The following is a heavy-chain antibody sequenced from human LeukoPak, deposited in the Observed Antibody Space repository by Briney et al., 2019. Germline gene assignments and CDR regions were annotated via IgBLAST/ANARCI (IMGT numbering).Heavy chain of an antibody. CDR2: ISGSGGST. CDR3: AKGGYSYGPMSYFDY. V-gene: IGHV3-23*01. Sequence: GGSLRLSCAASGFTFSSYAMSWVRQAPGKGLEWVTAISGSGGSTYYADSVKGRFTISRDNSKNTLYLQMNSLRAEDTAVYYCAKGGYSYGPMSYFDYWGQGTLVTVSS. J-gene: IGHJ4*02. CDR1: GFTFSSYA. D-gene: IGHD5-18*01.